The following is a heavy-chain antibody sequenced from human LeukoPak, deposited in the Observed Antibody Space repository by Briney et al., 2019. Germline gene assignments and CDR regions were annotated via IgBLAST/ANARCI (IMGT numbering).Heavy chain of an antibody. CDR1: GFTFSSYD. CDR3: ARALGYCSSTSCPYYYYGMDV. D-gene: IGHD2-2*01. V-gene: IGHV3-13*01. CDR2: IGTAGDT. J-gene: IGHJ6*02. Sequence: GGSLRLSCAASGFTFSSYDVHWVRQATGKGLEWVSAIGTAGDTYYPGSVKGRFTISRENAKNSLYLQMNSLRAGDTAVYYCARALGYCSSTSCPYYYYGMDVWGQGTTVTVSS.